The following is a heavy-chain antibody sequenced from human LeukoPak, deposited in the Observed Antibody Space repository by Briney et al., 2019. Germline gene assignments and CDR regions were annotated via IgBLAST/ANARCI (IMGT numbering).Heavy chain of an antibody. CDR3: ARGKEYYYDSSGYYYFDY. CDR2: ISAYNGNT. J-gene: IGHJ4*02. V-gene: IGHV1-18*01. CDR1: VYTFTSYG. D-gene: IGHD3-22*01. Sequence: ASVKVSCKASVYTFTSYGISWVLQAPGQGLEWMGWISAYNGNTNYAQKLQGRVTMTTDTSTSTTYMELRSLRSDDTAVYYCARGKEYYYDSSGYYYFDYWGQGTLVTVSS.